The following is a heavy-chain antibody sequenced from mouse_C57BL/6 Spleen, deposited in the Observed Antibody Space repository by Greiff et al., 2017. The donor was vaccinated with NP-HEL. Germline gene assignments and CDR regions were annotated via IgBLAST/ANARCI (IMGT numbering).Heavy chain of an antibody. CDR1: GYTFTSYW. J-gene: IGHJ1*03. V-gene: IGHV1-59*01. D-gene: IGHD1-1*01. Sequence: QVQLQQPGAELVRPGTSVKLSCKASGYTFTSYWMHWVKQRPGQGLEWIGVIDPSDSYTNYNQKFKGKATLTVDTSSSTAYMQLSSLTSEDSAVYYGARRGSKLHYYGSRYWYFDVWGTGTTVTVSS. CDR2: IDPSDSYT. CDR3: ARRGSKLHYYGSRYWYFDV.